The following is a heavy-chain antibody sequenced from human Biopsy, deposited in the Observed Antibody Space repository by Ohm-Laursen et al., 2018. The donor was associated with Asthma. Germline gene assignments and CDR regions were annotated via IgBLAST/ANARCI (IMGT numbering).Heavy chain of an antibody. V-gene: IGHV1-46*01. J-gene: IGHJ3*02. Sequence: GASVKVSCKASGGTFSSYAISWVRQAPGQGLEWMGIINPSGGSTSYAQKFQGRVTMTRDTSTSTVYMELNSLRSEDTAVYYCARVSITPGAFDIWGQGTMVTVSS. CDR1: GGTFSSYA. CDR2: INPSGGST. CDR3: ARVSITPGAFDI. D-gene: IGHD3-10*01.